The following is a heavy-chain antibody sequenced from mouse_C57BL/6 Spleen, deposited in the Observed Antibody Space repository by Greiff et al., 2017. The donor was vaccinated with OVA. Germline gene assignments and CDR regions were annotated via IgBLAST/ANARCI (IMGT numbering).Heavy chain of an antibody. J-gene: IGHJ4*01. V-gene: IGHV5-17*01. CDR1: GFTFSDYG. CDR3: ARDGSSSYYYAMDY. Sequence: EVQRVESGGGLVKPGGSLKLSCAASGFTFSDYGMHWVRQAPEKGLEWVAYISSGSSTIYYADTVKGRFTISRDNAKNTLFLQMTSLRSEDTAMYYCARDGSSSYYYAMDYWGQGTSVTVSS. D-gene: IGHD1-1*01. CDR2: ISSGSSTI.